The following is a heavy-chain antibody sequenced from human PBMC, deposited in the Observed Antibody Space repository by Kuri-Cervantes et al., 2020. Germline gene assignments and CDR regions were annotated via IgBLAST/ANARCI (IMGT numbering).Heavy chain of an antibody. CDR3: AREDYGGNYYYGMDV. Sequence: GESLKISCAAPGFTFSSYGMHWVRQAPGKGLEWVAVISYDGSNKYYADSVKGRFTISRDNSKNTLYLQMNSLRAEDTAVYYCAREDYGGNYYYGMDVWGQGTTVTVSS. J-gene: IGHJ6*02. V-gene: IGHV3-30*03. D-gene: IGHD4-23*01. CDR1: GFTFSSYG. CDR2: ISYDGSNK.